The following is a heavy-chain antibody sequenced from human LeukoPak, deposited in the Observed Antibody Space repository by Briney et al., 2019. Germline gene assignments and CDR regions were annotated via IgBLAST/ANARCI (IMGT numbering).Heavy chain of an antibody. CDR1: GFTFSSYG. CDR2: IWYDGSNK. V-gene: IGHV3-33*01. J-gene: IGHJ4*02. Sequence: GRSLGLSCAASGFTFSSYGMHWVRQAPGKGLEWVAVIWYDGSNKYYADSVKGRFTISRDNSKNTLYLQMNSLRAEDTAVYYCASADGRYMLIDYWGQGTLVTVSS. D-gene: IGHD2-8*01. CDR3: ASADGRYMLIDY.